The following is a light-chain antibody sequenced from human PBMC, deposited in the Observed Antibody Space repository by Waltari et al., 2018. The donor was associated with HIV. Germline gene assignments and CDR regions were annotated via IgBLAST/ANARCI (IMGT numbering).Light chain of an antibody. CDR2: LAS. Sequence: DIGMTQSPLFLSVSPGESASISCRSTQSLAHTNGYNYLHWFLQKPGQPPHLLIYLASNRASGVPDRFSGSGSGTYFTLKISRVEAEDVGLYYCMQPLGTHATFGQGTKL. CDR1: QSLAHTNGYNY. J-gene: IGKJ1*01. CDR3: MQPLGTHAT. V-gene: IGKV2-28*01.